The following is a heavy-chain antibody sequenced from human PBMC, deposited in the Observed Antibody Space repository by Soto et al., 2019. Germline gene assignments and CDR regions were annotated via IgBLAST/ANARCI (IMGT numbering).Heavy chain of an antibody. D-gene: IGHD2-2*01. Sequence: SETLSLTCTVSGGSISSSSYYWGWIRQPPGKGLEWIGSIYYSGSTYYNPSLKSRVTISVDTSKNQFSLKLSSVTAADTAVYYCAREGYCSSASCPPFDFWGQGTLVTVSS. V-gene: IGHV4-39*02. CDR3: AREGYCSSASCPPFDF. CDR2: IYYSGST. CDR1: GGSISSSSYY. J-gene: IGHJ4*02.